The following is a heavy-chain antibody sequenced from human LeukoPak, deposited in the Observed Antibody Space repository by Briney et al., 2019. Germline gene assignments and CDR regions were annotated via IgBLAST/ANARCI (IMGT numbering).Heavy chain of an antibody. CDR2: IKQDGSEK. CDR3: ARGAGVYYDFWSGYWPYGSGSPWYFDY. D-gene: IGHD3-3*01. Sequence: PGGSLRLSCAASGIIFSNYWMSWVRQAPGKGLEWVANIKQDGSEKYYVDSVKGRFTISRDNAKNSLYLQMNSLRAEDTAVYYCARGAGVYYDFWSGYWPYGSGSPWYFDYWGQGTLATVST. J-gene: IGHJ4*02. CDR1: GIIFSNYW. V-gene: IGHV3-7*01.